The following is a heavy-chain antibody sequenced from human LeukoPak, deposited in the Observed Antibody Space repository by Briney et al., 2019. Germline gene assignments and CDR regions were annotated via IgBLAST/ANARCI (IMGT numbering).Heavy chain of an antibody. Sequence: QSGGSLRLSCTASGFTFSNHWMNWVRQAPGKGLVWVSRINTDGRSTTYADSVKGRFTISRDNSKNTLYLQMNSLRAEDTAVYYCARDRAPYSYGYSYWFDPWGQGTLVIVSS. CDR1: GFTFSNHW. D-gene: IGHD5-18*01. CDR2: INTDGRST. V-gene: IGHV3-74*03. J-gene: IGHJ5*02. CDR3: ARDRAPYSYGYSYWFDP.